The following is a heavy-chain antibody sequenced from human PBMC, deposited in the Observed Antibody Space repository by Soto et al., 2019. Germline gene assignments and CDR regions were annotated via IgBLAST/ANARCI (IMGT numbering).Heavy chain of an antibody. J-gene: IGHJ6*03. CDR1: GGSFSGYY. Sequence: SETLSLTCAVYGGSFSGYYWSWIRQPPGKGLEWIGEINHSGSTNYNPSLKSRVTISVDTSKNQFSLKLSSVTAADTAVYYCARTRRTTTVTQSTAYYYMDVWGKGTTVTVSS. V-gene: IGHV4-34*01. D-gene: IGHD4-17*01. CDR2: INHSGST. CDR3: ARTRRTTTVTQSTAYYYMDV.